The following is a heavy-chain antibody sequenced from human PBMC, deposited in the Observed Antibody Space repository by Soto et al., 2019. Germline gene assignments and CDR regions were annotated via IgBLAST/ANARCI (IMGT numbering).Heavy chain of an antibody. CDR2: IYYTGST. V-gene: IGHV4-39*01. Sequence: SETLSLTCTVSGVYISSSRYYWGWIRQSPGKGLERIGSIYYTGSTFYNPSLKSRVTISVDTSKNQFSLRLSSVTAADTAVYYCARHENSNNWYSAFDIWGQGTMVTVSS. D-gene: IGHD6-13*01. CDR3: ARHENSNNWYSAFDI. J-gene: IGHJ3*02. CDR1: GVYISSSRYY.